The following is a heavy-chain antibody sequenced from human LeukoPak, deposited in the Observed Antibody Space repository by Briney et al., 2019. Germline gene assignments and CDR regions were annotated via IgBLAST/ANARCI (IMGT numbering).Heavy chain of an antibody. CDR3: ARVARENNWNYGPYYYYYYMDV. CDR1: GGSISSHY. V-gene: IGHV4-59*11. J-gene: IGHJ6*03. Sequence: SESLSLTCTVSGGSISSHYWSWIRQPPGKGLEWIGYIYYSGSTNYNPSLKSRVTISVDTSKNQFSLKLSSVTAADTAVYYCARVARENNWNYGPYYYYYYMDVWGKGTTVTLSS. CDR2: IYYSGST. D-gene: IGHD1-7*01.